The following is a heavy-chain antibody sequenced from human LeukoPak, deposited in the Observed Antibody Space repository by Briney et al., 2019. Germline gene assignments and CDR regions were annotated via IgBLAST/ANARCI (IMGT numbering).Heavy chain of an antibody. CDR2: IHGSGTT. Sequence: PSETLSLTCTVSGGSISSYYCGWIRQPAGKGLEYIGRIHGSGTTNYNPSLKSRVTMSVDTSKNQFSLKLSSVTAADTAVYYCARGMTTGPDPWGQGTLVTVSS. CDR1: GGSISSYY. V-gene: IGHV4-4*07. J-gene: IGHJ5*02. CDR3: ARGMTTGPDP. D-gene: IGHD4-17*01.